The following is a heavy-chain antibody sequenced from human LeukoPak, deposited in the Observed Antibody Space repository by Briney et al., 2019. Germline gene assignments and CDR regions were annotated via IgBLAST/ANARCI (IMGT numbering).Heavy chain of an antibody. Sequence: SETLSLTCTVSGGSISSYYWSWIRQPAGKGLESIGHISTSGSTNYNPSLKSRVTMSVDTSRNQFSLKLNSVTAAAPAVYYCAKSNGYGLVDIWGQGTMVTVSS. CDR1: GGSISSYY. CDR2: ISTSGST. J-gene: IGHJ3*02. CDR3: AKSNGYGLVDI. V-gene: IGHV4-4*07. D-gene: IGHD3-10*01.